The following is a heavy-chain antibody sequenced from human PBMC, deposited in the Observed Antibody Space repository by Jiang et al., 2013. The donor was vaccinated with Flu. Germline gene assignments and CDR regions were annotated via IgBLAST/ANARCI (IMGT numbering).Heavy chain of an antibody. CDR2: IVVGSGNT. Sequence: KPGTSVKVSCKASGFTFTSSAVQWVRQARGQRLEWIGWIVVGSGNTNYAQKFQERVTITRDMSTSTAYMELSSLRSEDTAVYYCAAGGLLWFGELSDYYMDVWGKGTTVTVSS. J-gene: IGHJ6*03. CDR3: AAGGLLWFGELSDYYMDV. CDR1: GFTFTSSA. D-gene: IGHD3-10*01. V-gene: IGHV1-58*01.